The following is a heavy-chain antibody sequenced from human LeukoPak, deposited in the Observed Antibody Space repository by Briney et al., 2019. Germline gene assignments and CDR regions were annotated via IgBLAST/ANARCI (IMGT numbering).Heavy chain of an antibody. CDR3: ARVLGVPDDY. CDR2: IYSGGST. V-gene: IGHV3-53*01. Sequence: GGSLRLSCAASGFTPSSNYMSWVRQAPGKGLEWVSVIYSGGSTYYADSVTGRFTISRDNSKNTLYLQMNSLRAEDTAVYYCARVLGVPDDYWGQGTLVTVSS. J-gene: IGHJ4*02. D-gene: IGHD3-16*01. CDR1: GFTPSSNY.